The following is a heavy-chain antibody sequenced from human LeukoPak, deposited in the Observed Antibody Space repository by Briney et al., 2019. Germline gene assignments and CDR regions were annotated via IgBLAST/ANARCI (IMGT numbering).Heavy chain of an antibody. CDR3: TRDVREAYDI. CDR2: INQDGSEK. J-gene: IGHJ3*02. CDR1: GFRFGGFW. V-gene: IGHV3-7*01. D-gene: IGHD3-16*01. Sequence: GGSLRLSCEASGFRFGGFWMNWVRQAPGKGPERVANINQDGSEKLYVDSVKGRFTITRDNAKNSLYLQMNSLRVEDTAVYYCTRDVREAYDIWGHGTMVTVSS.